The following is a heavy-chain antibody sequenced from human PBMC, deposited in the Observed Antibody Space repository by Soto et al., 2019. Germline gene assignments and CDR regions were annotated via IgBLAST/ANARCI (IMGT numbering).Heavy chain of an antibody. CDR1: AFTFSDYA. J-gene: IGHJ2*01. D-gene: IGHD1-26*01. V-gene: IGHV3-30-3*01. CDR2: ISYDGSGT. CDR3: ARDARIGTDWYFDL. Sequence: QVRLVESGGGVVQPGRSLRLSCVGSAFTFSDYAIHWVRQAPGKGLDWVAAISYDGSGTYYADSVKGRFTISRDNSKNTLYLQMNSLTVEDTAVYYCARDARIGTDWYFDLWGRGTLVTVSS.